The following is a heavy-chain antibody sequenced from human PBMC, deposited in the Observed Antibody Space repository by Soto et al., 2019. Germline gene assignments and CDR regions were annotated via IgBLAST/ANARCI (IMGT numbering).Heavy chain of an antibody. D-gene: IGHD2-2*01. V-gene: IGHV1-46*01. CDR1: GSTFTSCY. Sequence: ASVKVSFQASGSTFTSCYMHWVLQAPGQGLEWMGIINPSGGSTSYAQKFQGRVTMTRDTSTSTVYMELSSLRSEDTAVYYCAREGYCSSTSCPAAAFDIWGQGTMVTVSS. CDR2: INPSGGST. CDR3: AREGYCSSTSCPAAAFDI. J-gene: IGHJ3*02.